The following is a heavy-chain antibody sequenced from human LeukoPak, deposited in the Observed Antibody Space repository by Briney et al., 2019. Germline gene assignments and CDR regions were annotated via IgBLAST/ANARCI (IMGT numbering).Heavy chain of an antibody. Sequence: SETLSLTCAVYGGSFSGYYWSWIRQPPGKGLEWIGEINHSGSTNYNPSLKSRVTISVDTSKNQFSLKLSSVTAADTAVYYCARFTAAMDAFDIWGQGTMATVSS. V-gene: IGHV4-34*01. D-gene: IGHD2-2*01. CDR3: ARFTAAMDAFDI. CDR2: INHSGST. CDR1: GGSFSGYY. J-gene: IGHJ3*02.